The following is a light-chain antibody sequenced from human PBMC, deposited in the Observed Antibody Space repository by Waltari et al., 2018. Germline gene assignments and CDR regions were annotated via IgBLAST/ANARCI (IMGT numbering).Light chain of an antibody. CDR1: QSVSSN. CDR3: QQYHNWPPVT. Sequence: EIVMTQSPATLSVSPGERATLSCRASQSVSSNLAWYQQKPGTAPRLLIYGASTRGTGIPARFSGSGSGTEFPLTISSLQSEDFAVYYCQQYHNWPPVTFGGGTKVEIK. V-gene: IGKV3-15*01. J-gene: IGKJ4*01. CDR2: GAS.